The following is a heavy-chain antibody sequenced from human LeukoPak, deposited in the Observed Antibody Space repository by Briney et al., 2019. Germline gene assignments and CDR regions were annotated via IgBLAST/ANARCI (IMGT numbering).Heavy chain of an antibody. J-gene: IGHJ4*02. CDR1: GHTFDDYY. V-gene: IGHV1-2*02. CDR2: INPKTNGT. D-gene: IGHD2-21*02. CDR3: ARSKRRGDLLDY. Sequence: GASVKVSCKASGHTFDDYYVHWVRQALGQGLEWMGWINPKTNGTNFALKFLGRVTMTRDTSISTAYMELTSLRSDDTALYYCARSKRRGDLLDYWGQGILVTVSS.